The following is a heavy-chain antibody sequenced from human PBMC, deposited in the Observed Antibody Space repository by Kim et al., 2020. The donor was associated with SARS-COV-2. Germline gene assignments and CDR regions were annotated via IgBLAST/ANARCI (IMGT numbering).Heavy chain of an antibody. Sequence: ADSVKGRFTISRDNSKNTLYLQMNSLRAEDTAVYYCAKEMATSGGDAFDIWGQGTMVTVSS. J-gene: IGHJ3*02. V-gene: IGHV3-30*02. D-gene: IGHD5-12*01. CDR3: AKEMATSGGDAFDI.